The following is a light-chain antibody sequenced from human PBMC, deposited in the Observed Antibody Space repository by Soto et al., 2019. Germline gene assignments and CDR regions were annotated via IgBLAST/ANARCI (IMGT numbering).Light chain of an antibody. V-gene: IGKV3-15*01. CDR2: GAS. Sequence: EIVMTQSPATLSVSSGKRATLSCRASQSVSSNLAWYQQKPGQAPRLLIYGASTRATGIPARFSGSGSGTEFTLTLSSLQSKDFSVYYGQQYNNWPLTWTFGQGTKVEIK. CDR1: QSVSSN. CDR3: QQYNNWPLTWT. J-gene: IGKJ1*01.